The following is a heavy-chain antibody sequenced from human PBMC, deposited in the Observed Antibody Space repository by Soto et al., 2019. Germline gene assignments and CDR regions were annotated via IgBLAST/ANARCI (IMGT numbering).Heavy chain of an antibody. V-gene: IGHV1-46*01. CDR2: INPSGGST. J-gene: IGHJ5*02. CDR3: ARDDYYDSSGYYETTYNWFDP. D-gene: IGHD3-22*01. Sequence: QVQLVQSGAEVKKPGASVKVSCKASGYTFTSYYMHWVRQAPGQGLEWMGIINPSGGSTSYAQKFQGGVTMTRDTSTSTVYMELSSLRSEDTAVYYCARDDYYDSSGYYETTYNWFDPWGQGTLVTVSS. CDR1: GYTFTSYY.